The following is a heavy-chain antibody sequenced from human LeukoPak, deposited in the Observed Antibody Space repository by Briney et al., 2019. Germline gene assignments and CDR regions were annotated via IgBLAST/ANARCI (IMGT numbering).Heavy chain of an antibody. CDR1: GGSISSYY. D-gene: IGHD6-19*01. CDR2: IYYSGST. V-gene: IGHV4-59*01. J-gene: IGHJ4*02. CDR3: ARATNSVAGAVDY. Sequence: SETLSLTCTVSGGSISSYYWSWIRQPPGKGLEWIGYIYYSGSTNYNPSLKSRVTISVDTSKNQFSLKLSSVTAADTAVYYCARATNSVAGAVDYWGQGTLVTVSS.